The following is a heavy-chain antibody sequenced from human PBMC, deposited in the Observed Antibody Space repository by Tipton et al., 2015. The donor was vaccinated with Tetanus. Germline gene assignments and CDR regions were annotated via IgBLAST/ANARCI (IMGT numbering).Heavy chain of an antibody. CDR1: GYTFTSYF. J-gene: IGHJ6*02. CDR3: ARAGPQATFGVKYGMDV. V-gene: IGHV1-2*02. CDR2: INPDSGGT. Sequence: QSGAEVKKPGASVNVSCKASGYTFTSYFMQWVRQAPGQGLEWMGWINPDSGGTNSAQKFQGRVTMTRDTSISTAYMELSRLRSDDTAVYYCARAGPQATFGVKYGMDVWGQGTTVTVSS. D-gene: IGHD3-3*01.